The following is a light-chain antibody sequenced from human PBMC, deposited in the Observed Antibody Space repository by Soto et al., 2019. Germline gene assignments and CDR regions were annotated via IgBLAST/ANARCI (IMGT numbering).Light chain of an antibody. J-gene: IGLJ1*01. Sequence: QSALTQPASVSGSPGQSITLSCSGTTSDVGGFDYVSWYQQHPGKVPKLMIFDVSNRPSGVSDSFSGSKSGNTASLTISGLQAEDEADYYCSSYTTTGTQVFGTGTKLTVL. CDR2: DVS. CDR1: TSDVGGFDY. V-gene: IGLV2-14*03. CDR3: SSYTTTGTQV.